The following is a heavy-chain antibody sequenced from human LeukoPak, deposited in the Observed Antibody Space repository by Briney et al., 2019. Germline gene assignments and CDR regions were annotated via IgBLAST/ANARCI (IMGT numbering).Heavy chain of an antibody. J-gene: IGHJ5*02. V-gene: IGHV4-39*07. CDR2: LSYTGST. CDR3: AGSGSYYLDWFDP. D-gene: IGHD1-26*01. Sequence: SETLSLTCTVSGGSIRSTSYNWGWIRQPPGKGLEWIGSLSYTGSTYYNPSLKSRVTMSVDTSKNQFSLKLSSVTAADTAVYYCAGSGSYYLDWFDPWGQGTLVTVSS. CDR1: GGSIRSTSYN.